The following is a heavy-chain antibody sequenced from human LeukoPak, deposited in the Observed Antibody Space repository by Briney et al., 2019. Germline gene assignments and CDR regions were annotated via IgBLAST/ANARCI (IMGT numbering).Heavy chain of an antibody. Sequence: SETLSLTCTVSGGSISSYYWSWIRQPPGKGLEWIGYIYYSGSTNYNPSLKSRVTISLDTSRNQFSLKLSSVTAADTAVYYCARRYGYSSSSGTFDYWGQGTLVTVSS. J-gene: IGHJ4*02. CDR1: GGSISSYY. CDR3: ARRYGYSSSSGTFDY. CDR2: IYYSGST. V-gene: IGHV4-59*08. D-gene: IGHD6-6*01.